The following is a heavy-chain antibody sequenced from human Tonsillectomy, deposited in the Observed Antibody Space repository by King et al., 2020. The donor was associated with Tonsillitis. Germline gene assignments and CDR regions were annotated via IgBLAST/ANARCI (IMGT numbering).Heavy chain of an antibody. J-gene: IGHJ3*02. V-gene: IGHV3-15*07. CDR1: GFTFSSAW. D-gene: IGHD4-23*01. Sequence: VQLVESGGGLVKPGGSLSLSCASSGFTFSSAWMNWVRQAPGKGLEWVGRIKSKTDGGTTDYAAPVKGRFTISRDDSKNTLYRQMNSLKTEDTAVYYCTTCRIYGGNSGNLSGGAFDIWGQGTMVTVSS. CDR3: TTCRIYGGNSGNLSGGAFDI. CDR2: IKSKTDGGTT.